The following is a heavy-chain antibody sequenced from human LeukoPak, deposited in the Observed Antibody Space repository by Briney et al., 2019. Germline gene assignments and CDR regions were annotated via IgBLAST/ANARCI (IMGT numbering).Heavy chain of an antibody. CDR2: ISTSGSTI. J-gene: IGHJ4*02. Sequence: GGSLRLSCAASGFTFSSYEMNWVRQAPGKGLEWVSFISTSGSTIYYADSVKGRFTISRDNAKNSLYLQVSSLRAEDTAVYYCARGLLLPRRWTSPGGFDYWGQGTLVTVSS. D-gene: IGHD2-15*01. V-gene: IGHV3-48*03. CDR3: ARGLLLPRRWTSPGGFDY. CDR1: GFTFSSYE.